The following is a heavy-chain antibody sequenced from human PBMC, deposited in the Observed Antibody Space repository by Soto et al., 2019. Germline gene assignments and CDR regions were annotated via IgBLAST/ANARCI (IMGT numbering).Heavy chain of an antibody. J-gene: IGHJ4*02. D-gene: IGHD6-19*01. CDR2: ITGSSEIT. V-gene: IGHV3-23*01. CDR1: GFTLSDYA. CDR3: ARAGSSRRRFDY. Sequence: GGSLRLSCAASGFTLSDYAMTWVRQAPGKGLEWVSGITGSSEITYYADSVKGRFTISRDNSKNTVSLQLSSLRSEDTAVYYCARAGSSRRRFDYWGQGTLVTVSS.